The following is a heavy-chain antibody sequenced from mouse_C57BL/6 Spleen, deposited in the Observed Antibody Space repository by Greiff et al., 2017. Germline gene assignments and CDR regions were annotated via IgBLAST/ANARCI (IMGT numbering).Heavy chain of an antibody. D-gene: IGHD1-1*01. V-gene: IGHV1-9*01. CDR3: ARSYYGA. CDR2: ILPGSGST. CDR1: GYTFTGYW. Sequence: QVQLQQSGAELMKPGASVKLSCKATGYTFTGYWIEWVKQRPGHGLEWIGEILPGSGSTNSNEKFKGKATFTADTSSNTAYMQLSSLTTEDSAIYYCARSYYGAWGQGTLVTVSA. J-gene: IGHJ3*01.